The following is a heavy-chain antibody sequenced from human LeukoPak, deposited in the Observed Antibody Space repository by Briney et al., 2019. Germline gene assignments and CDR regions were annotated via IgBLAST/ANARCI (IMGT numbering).Heavy chain of an antibody. CDR3: ARRSYGDYVLGAFGTDY. Sequence: SETLSLTCTVSGGSISSSSYYWGWIRPPPGKGLEWIGSIYYSGSTYYNLSLKSRVTISVDTSKNQFSLKLSSVTAADTAVYYCARRSYGDYVLGAFGTDYWGQGTLVTVSS. J-gene: IGHJ4*02. V-gene: IGHV4-39*01. D-gene: IGHD4-17*01. CDR2: IYYSGST. CDR1: GGSISSSSYY.